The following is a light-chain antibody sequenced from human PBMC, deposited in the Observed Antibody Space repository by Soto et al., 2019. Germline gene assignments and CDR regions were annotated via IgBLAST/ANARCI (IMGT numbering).Light chain of an antibody. Sequence: QSALTQPRSVSGSPGQSVTISCTGTSSDVGGYDFVSWYQQYPGKAPKFMIYDVTERPSGVPDRFSGSKSGNMASLTISGLQAEDEADYYCCSYAGSYTFVFGGGTQLTVL. CDR1: SSDVGGYDF. CDR3: CSYAGSYTFV. V-gene: IGLV2-11*01. J-gene: IGLJ2*01. CDR2: DVT.